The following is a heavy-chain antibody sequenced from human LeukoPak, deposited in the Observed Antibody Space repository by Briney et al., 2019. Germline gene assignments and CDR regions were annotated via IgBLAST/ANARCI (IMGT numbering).Heavy chain of an antibody. Sequence: PSETLSLTCAVSGYSISSGYYWGWIRQPPGKGLEWIGSIYHSGTTYYNPSLKSRVTISVDTSKNQFSLKLTSVTAADTAVYYCARAYYFDDSGGYVYFDYWGQGTLVTVSS. CDR1: GYSISSGYY. V-gene: IGHV4-38-2*01. CDR3: ARAYYFDDSGGYVYFDY. CDR2: IYHSGTT. J-gene: IGHJ4*02. D-gene: IGHD3-22*01.